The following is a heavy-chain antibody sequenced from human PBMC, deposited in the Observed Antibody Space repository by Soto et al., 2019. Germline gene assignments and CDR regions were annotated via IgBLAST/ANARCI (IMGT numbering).Heavy chain of an antibody. D-gene: IGHD1-26*01. J-gene: IGHJ3*02. CDR1: GFTFSNYG. Sequence: GGSLRLSCAASGFTFSNYGFHWVRQAPGKGLEWVAVIWYDGSNKFYVDSVKGRFTFSRDNSKNTVYLQMNSLRAEDTAVYYCARDRSGTYWPDGFDIWGQGTMVTVSS. CDR3: ARDRSGTYWPDGFDI. CDR2: IWYDGSNK. V-gene: IGHV3-33*01.